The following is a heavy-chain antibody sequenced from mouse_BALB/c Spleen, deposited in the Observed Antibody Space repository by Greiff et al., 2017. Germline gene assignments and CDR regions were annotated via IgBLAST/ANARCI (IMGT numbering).Heavy chain of an antibody. D-gene: IGHD1-1*01. CDR1: GFTFTGYY. CDR3: ARDGNLDY. CDR2: IGNKANGYTT. J-gene: IGHJ2*01. V-gene: IGHV7-3*02. Sequence: EVQLVESGGGLVQPGGSLRLSCATSGFTFTGYYMSWVRQPPGKALEWLGFIGNKANGYTTEYSASVKGRFTISRDNSQSILYLQMNTLRAEDSATYYCARDGNLDYWGQGTTVTVSS.